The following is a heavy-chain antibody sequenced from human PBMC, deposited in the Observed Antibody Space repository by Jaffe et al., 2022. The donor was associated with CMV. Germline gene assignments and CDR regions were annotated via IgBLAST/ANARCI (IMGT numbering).Heavy chain of an antibody. V-gene: IGHV3-48*03. CDR3: ARGGCSGGSCYLFDY. Sequence: EVQLVESGGGLVQPGGSLRLSCAASGFTFSSYEMNWVRQAPGKGLEWVSYISSSGSTIYYADSVKGRFTISRDNAKNSLYLQMNSLRAEDTAVYYCARGGCSGGSCYLFDYWGQGTLVTVSS. D-gene: IGHD2-15*01. J-gene: IGHJ4*02. CDR2: ISSSGSTI. CDR1: GFTFSSYE.